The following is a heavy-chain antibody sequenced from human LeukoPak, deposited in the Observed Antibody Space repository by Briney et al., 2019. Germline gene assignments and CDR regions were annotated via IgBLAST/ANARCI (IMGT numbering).Heavy chain of an antibody. D-gene: IGHD2-15*01. Sequence: ASVKVSCKASGGTFSSYAISWVRQAPGQGLEWMGGIIPIFGTANYAQKFQGRVTITADESTSTAYMELSSLRSEDTAVYCCARDVPLMGYCSGGSCLDAFDIWGQGTMVTVSS. CDR2: IIPIFGTA. J-gene: IGHJ3*02. CDR1: GGTFSSYA. V-gene: IGHV1-69*13. CDR3: ARDVPLMGYCSGGSCLDAFDI.